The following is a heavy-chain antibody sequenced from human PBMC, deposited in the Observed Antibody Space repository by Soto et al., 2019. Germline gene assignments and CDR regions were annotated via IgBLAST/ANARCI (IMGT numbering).Heavy chain of an antibody. Sequence: ASVKVSCKASGYTFTSYDMHWVRQAPGQRLEWMGWINAGNGNTKYSQKFQGRVTITRDTSASTAYMELSSLRSEDTAVYYCARDIAVVTLYYYYGMDVWGQGTTVTVSS. D-gene: IGHD2-21*02. CDR2: INAGNGNT. CDR1: GYTFTSYD. CDR3: ARDIAVVTLYYYYGMDV. J-gene: IGHJ6*02. V-gene: IGHV1-3*01.